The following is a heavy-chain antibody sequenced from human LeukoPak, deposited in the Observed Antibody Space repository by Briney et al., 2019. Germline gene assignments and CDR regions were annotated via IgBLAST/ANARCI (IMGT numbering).Heavy chain of an antibody. CDR3: AKDLGGGYSGYDTDY. Sequence: SQTLSLTCTVSGGSISSGSYYWSWIRQPAGKGLEWIGRIYTSGSTNYNPSLKSRVTISVDTSKNQFSLKLSSVTAADTAVYYGAKDLGGGYSGYDTDYWGQGTLVTVSS. V-gene: IGHV4-61*02. J-gene: IGHJ4*02. CDR2: IYTSGST. CDR1: GGSISSGSYY. D-gene: IGHD5-12*01.